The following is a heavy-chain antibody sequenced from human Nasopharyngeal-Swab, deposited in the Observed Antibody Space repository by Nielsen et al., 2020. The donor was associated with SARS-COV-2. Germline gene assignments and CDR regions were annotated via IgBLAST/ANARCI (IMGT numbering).Heavy chain of an antibody. Sequence: SETLSLTCTVSGGSISSGGYYWSWVRQPPGKGLEWIGEIYSGSTNYNPSLKSRVTISVDKSKNQFSLKLSSVTAADTAVYYCARDHGALGTYFDYWGQGTLVTVSS. D-gene: IGHD1-26*01. V-gene: IGHV4-39*07. CDR2: IYSGST. CDR3: ARDHGALGTYFDY. J-gene: IGHJ4*02. CDR1: GGSISSGGYY.